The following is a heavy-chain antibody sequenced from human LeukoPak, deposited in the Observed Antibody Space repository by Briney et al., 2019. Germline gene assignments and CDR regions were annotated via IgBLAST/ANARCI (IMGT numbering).Heavy chain of an antibody. J-gene: IGHJ1*01. D-gene: IGHD4-23*01. CDR2: IIPMSTTA. V-gene: IGHV1-69*05. CDR1: GGIYIITA. CDR3: ATYGGNTAEYFQH. Sequence: ASVTVSCKVSGGIYIITAITWVRQAPGQGLEWMGGIIPMSTTANYAQKFQGRVTITRDDSTSTAYMEVSSLRSEDTALYYCATYGGNTAEYFQHWGQGTLVTVSS.